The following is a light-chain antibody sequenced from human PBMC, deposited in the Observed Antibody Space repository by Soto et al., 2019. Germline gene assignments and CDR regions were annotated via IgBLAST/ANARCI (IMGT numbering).Light chain of an antibody. CDR1: TSDVGSYNY. J-gene: IGLJ1*01. V-gene: IGLV2-14*01. CDR3: SSYRSSSTYV. CDR2: EVT. Sequence: QSVLTQPASVSGSPGQSITISCTGTTSDVGSYNYASWHQQLPGQAPKLMIYEVTYRASGVPDRFSASKSGNTASLTISGLQAGDEADYYCSSYRSSSTYVFGTGTKLTVL.